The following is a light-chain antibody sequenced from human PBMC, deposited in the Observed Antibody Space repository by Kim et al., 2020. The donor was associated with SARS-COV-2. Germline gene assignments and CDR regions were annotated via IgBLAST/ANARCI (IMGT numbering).Light chain of an antibody. CDR3: QQYYIFPYT. J-gene: IGKJ2*01. V-gene: IGKV1-5*03. Sequence: DIQMTQSPSTLSASVGDTVTISCRASESFSSWLAWYQQKPGKAPNLLLYKASNLESGVPSRFSGSESGTEFTLTITSLQPDDFATYYCQQYYIFPYTFGQGTKLEI. CDR1: ESFSSW. CDR2: KAS.